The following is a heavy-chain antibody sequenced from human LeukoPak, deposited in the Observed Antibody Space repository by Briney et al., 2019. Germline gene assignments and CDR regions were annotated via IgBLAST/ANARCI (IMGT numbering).Heavy chain of an antibody. CDR1: GYTFTSYD. CDR2: INPNSGNT. D-gene: IGHD4-17*01. J-gene: IGHJ6*02. Sequence: ASVKVSCKASGYTFTSYDINWVRQATGQGLEWMGWINPNSGNTGYAQKFQGRVTMTRNTSMSTAYMELSSLRSEDTAVYYCASAYGDYGGTQVYYYYGMDVWGQGTTVTVSS. V-gene: IGHV1-8*01. CDR3: ASAYGDYGGTQVYYYYGMDV.